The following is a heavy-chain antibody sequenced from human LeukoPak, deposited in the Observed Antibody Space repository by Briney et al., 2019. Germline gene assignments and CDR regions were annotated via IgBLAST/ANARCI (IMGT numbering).Heavy chain of an antibody. D-gene: IGHD3-22*01. J-gene: IGHJ4*02. V-gene: IGHV3-30*02. CDR3: AKDQGGGYYDSSGLDY. CDR2: IRYDGSNK. CDR1: GFTFSSYG. Sequence: GGSLRLSCAASGFTFSSYGMHWVRQAPGKGLEWVAFIRYDGSNKYYADSVKGRFTISRDNSKNSLHLQMNSLRAEDTAVYFCAKDQGGGYYDSSGLDYWGQGTLVTVSS.